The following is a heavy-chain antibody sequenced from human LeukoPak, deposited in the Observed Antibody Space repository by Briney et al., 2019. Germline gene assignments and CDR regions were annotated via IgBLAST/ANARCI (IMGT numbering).Heavy chain of an antibody. J-gene: IGHJ6*03. CDR3: ARVGRSRGSLPNSYYYMDV. Sequence: SVKVSCKASGDIFNSYSVSWVRQAPGQGLEWMGGIIPMFGSANYAQKFQGRVTIATDQSTTIVYMELSSLSSEDTAVYYCARVGRSRGSLPNSYYYMDVWGKGTTVTVSS. CDR1: GDIFNSYS. V-gene: IGHV1-69*05. CDR2: IIPMFGSA. D-gene: IGHD1-26*01.